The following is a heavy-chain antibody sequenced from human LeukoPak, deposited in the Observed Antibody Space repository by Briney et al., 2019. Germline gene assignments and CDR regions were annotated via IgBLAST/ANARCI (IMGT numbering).Heavy chain of an antibody. V-gene: IGHV4-4*07. Sequence: SETLSLTCSVSGASISSYYWTWIRQRAGKGLEWIGHIYTTGTTNYNPSIRSRVTMSVDTSKNQFFLRLTSVTAADTAVYYCARVYYSRFDPWGQGTLVTVSS. CDR1: GASISSYY. D-gene: IGHD3-10*01. J-gene: IGHJ5*02. CDR2: IYTTGTT. CDR3: ARVYYSRFDP.